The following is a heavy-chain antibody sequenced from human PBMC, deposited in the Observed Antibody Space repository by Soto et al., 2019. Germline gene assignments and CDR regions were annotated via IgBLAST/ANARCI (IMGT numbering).Heavy chain of an antibody. V-gene: IGHV1-18*01. CDR3: ARGRYGDY. CDR1: GYTFTSYG. D-gene: IGHD1-1*01. J-gene: IGHJ4*02. CDR2: ISAHNGNT. Sequence: QVDVVQSGAEVKKPGASVKVSCKGYGYTFTSYGITWVRQAHGQGLEWMGWISAHNGNTDYAQKLQGRVTVTRDTSTSTAYMELRSLRSDDTAGYYCARGRYGDYWGQGALVTVSS.